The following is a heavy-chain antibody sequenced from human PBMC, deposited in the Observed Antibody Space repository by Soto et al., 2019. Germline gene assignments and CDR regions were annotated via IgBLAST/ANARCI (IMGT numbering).Heavy chain of an antibody. CDR3: ARHVVAAAGTIHWFDH. CDR2: IYYSGST. V-gene: IGHV4-39*01. Sequence: NPSETLSLTCTVSGGSISSSSYYWGWIRQPPGKGLEWIGSIYYSGSTYYNPSLKSRVTISVDTSKNQFSLKLSSVTAADTAVYYCARHVVAAAGTIHWFDHWGQGTLVTVSS. CDR1: GGSISSSSYY. J-gene: IGHJ5*02. D-gene: IGHD6-13*01.